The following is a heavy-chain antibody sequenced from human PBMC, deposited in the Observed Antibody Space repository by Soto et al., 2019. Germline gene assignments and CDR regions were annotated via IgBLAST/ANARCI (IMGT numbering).Heavy chain of an antibody. CDR2: ISGASGTM. CDR1: GFTFRNYN. V-gene: IGHV3-48*01. D-gene: IGHD3-22*01. Sequence: GGSLRLSCETSGFTFRNYNMDWVRQAPWKGLEWLSYISGASGTMYYADSMQGRFTISRDNAKNSLYLQMNSLRSDDTAIYFCARGGYYDSSGSRNYHYYGMNVWGQGTTVTVSS. CDR3: ARGGYYDSSGSRNYHYYGMNV. J-gene: IGHJ6*02.